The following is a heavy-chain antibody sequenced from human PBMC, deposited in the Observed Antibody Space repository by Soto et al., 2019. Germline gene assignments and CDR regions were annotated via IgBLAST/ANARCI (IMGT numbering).Heavy chain of an antibody. CDR2: IYHSGYT. CDR3: ARGPPVGY. J-gene: IGHJ4*02. Sequence: SETLSLTCAVSGGSISSGGYALNWIRQPPGKGLEWIGYIYHSGYTSYNPSLKNRVTISVDKSKNQFSLTLSFVTAADTAVYYCARGPPVGYWGQGTLVTVSS. V-gene: IGHV4-30-2*01. CDR1: GGSISSGGYA. D-gene: IGHD3-10*01.